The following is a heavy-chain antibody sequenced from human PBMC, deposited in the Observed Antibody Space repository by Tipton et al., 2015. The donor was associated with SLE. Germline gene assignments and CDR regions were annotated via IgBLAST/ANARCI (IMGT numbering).Heavy chain of an antibody. D-gene: IGHD1-26*01. CDR3: ARVSGSYLYYYYYYYMDV. CDR2: INHSGST. Sequence: TLSLTCAVYGGSFSGYYWSWIRQPPGKGLEWIGEINHSGSTNYNPSLKSRVTISVDTSKNQLSLKLSSVTAADTAVYFCARVSGSYLYYYYYYYMDVWGKGTTVTVSS. CDR1: GGSFSGYY. V-gene: IGHV4-34*01. J-gene: IGHJ6*03.